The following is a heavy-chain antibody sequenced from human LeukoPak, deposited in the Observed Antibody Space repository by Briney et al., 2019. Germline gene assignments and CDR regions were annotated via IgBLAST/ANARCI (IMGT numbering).Heavy chain of an antibody. V-gene: IGHV3-15*01. CDR1: GFSFSNAW. CDR2: IKSKTDGGTT. CDR3: TTDFVRYFDYVNY. J-gene: IGHJ4*02. Sequence: PGGSLRLSCAASGFSFSNAWMSWVRQAPGKGLEWVGRIKSKTDGGTTDYAAPVKGRFTISRDDSKNTLYLQMNSLKTEDTAVYYCTTDFVRYFDYVNYWGQGTLVTVSS. D-gene: IGHD3-9*01.